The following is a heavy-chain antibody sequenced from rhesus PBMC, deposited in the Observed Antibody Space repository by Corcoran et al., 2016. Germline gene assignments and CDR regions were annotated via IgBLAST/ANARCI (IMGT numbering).Heavy chain of an antibody. J-gene: IGHJ4*01. CDR3: ARGGLGYFDY. D-gene: IGHD5-42*01. CDR2: NYGNTAST. CDR1: GGSISDYYS. V-gene: IGHV4S9*01. Sequence: QVQLQASGPVLVTPSEPLSLTCAVSGGSISDYYSCNWIRHPPGKGLEWFGNNYGNTASTYYNPSLKRRVTISKDTSKNQFFLKLSSVTAADTAVYYCARGGLGYFDYWGQGVLVTVSS.